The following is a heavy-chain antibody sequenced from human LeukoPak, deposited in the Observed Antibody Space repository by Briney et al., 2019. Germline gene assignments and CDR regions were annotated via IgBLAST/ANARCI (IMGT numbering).Heavy chain of an antibody. CDR2: IRSKANNYAT. CDR3: ARTTWGVPCFDY. D-gene: IGHD3-10*01. J-gene: IGHJ4*02. Sequence: PGGSLRLSCAASGFTFSGSALHWVRQASGKGLEWVGRIRSKANNYATAYAASVKGRFTISRDNAKNSLYLQMNSLRAEDTAVYYCARTTWGVPCFDYWGQGTLVTVSS. V-gene: IGHV3-73*01. CDR1: GFTFSGSA.